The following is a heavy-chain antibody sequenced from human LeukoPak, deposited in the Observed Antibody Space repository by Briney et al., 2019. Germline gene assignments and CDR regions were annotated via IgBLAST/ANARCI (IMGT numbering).Heavy chain of an antibody. D-gene: IGHD6-19*01. J-gene: IGHJ4*02. V-gene: IGHV3-21*01. CDR1: GSTFSSYR. Sequence: GGSLRLSCADSGSTFSSYRMNWVRQAPGKRLEWVSSISSSSSYIYYADSVKGRFTISRDNAKNSLYLQMNSLRAEDTAVYYCARGLAVAGTRDYWGQGTLVTVSS. CDR3: ARGLAVAGTRDY. CDR2: ISSSSSYI.